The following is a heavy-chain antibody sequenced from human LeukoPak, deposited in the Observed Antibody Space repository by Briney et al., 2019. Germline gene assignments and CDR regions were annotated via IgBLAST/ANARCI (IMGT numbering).Heavy chain of an antibody. Sequence: PGRSLRLSCAASGFTFSSYAMHWVRQAPGKGLEWVAVISYDGSNKYYADSVKGRFTISRDNSKNTLYLQMNSLGAEETAVYCCGRKGIDDSSGYYFAEYFQHWGQGALVTVSS. CDR1: GFTFSSYA. CDR3: GRKGIDDSSGYYFAEYFQH. V-gene: IGHV3-30-3*01. D-gene: IGHD3-22*01. J-gene: IGHJ1*01. CDR2: ISYDGSNK.